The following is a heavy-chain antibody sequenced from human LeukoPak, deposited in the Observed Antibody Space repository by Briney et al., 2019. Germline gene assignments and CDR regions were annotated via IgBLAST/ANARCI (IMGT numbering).Heavy chain of an antibody. CDR3: ARDEGGDFWSGYYGD. CDR1: GGTFSSYA. CDR2: IIPIFGTA. D-gene: IGHD3-3*01. Sequence: GSSVKVSCKDSGGTFSSYAISWVRQAPGQGLEWMGGIIPIFGTANYAQKFQGRVTITADESTSTAYMELSSLRSEDTAVYYCARDEGGDFWSGYYGDWGQGTLVTVSS. V-gene: IGHV1-69*01. J-gene: IGHJ4*02.